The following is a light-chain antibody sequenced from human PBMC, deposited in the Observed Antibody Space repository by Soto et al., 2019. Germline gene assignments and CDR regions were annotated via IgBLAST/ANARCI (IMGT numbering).Light chain of an antibody. Sequence: EIVLTQSPATLSFSPGERATLSCRASQRPSSYLAWYRQKPGQAPTLLIYGGSHRATGSPARFSGSGSCTDFTLPIRSLDPEDCGVYSCQQRSKWPPAFGPGTTGDIK. J-gene: IGKJ3*01. CDR2: GGS. CDR1: QRPSSY. CDR3: QQRSKWPPA. V-gene: IGKV3-11*01.